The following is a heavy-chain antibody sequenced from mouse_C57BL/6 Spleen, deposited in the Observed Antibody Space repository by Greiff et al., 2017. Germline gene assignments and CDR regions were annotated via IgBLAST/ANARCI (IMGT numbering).Heavy chain of an antibody. J-gene: IGHJ3*01. CDR3: ARDEGSTMVTTGFAY. CDR1: GFTFSSYA. CDR2: ISDGGSYT. Sequence: EVKLVESGGGLVKPGGSLKLSCAASGFTFSSYAMSWVRQTPEKRLEWVATISDGGSYTYYPDNVKGRFTISRDNAKNNLYLQMSHLKSEDTAMXYCARDEGSTMVTTGFAYWGQGTLVTVSA. D-gene: IGHD2-2*01. V-gene: IGHV5-4*01.